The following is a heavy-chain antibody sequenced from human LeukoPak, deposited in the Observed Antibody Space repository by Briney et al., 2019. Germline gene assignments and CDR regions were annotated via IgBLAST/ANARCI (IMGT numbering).Heavy chain of an antibody. Sequence: GGSLRLSCAASGFTFSSYAMSWVRQAPGKGLEWVSAISGSGGSTYYADSVKGRFTISRDNSKNTPYLQMNSLRAEDTAVYYCAKGSSTSCYSFVDYWGQGTLVTVSS. CDR1: GFTFSSYA. CDR2: ISGSGGST. CDR3: AKGSSTSCYSFVDY. D-gene: IGHD2-2*02. J-gene: IGHJ4*02. V-gene: IGHV3-23*01.